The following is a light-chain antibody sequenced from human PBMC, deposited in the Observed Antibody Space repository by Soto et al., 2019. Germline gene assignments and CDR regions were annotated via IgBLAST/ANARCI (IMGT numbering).Light chain of an antibody. CDR1: QDVSGY. CDR2: AAS. Sequence: AIRMTQSPSSLSASTGDRVTITCRASQDVSGYVAWYQQKPGRAPNLLVYAASRLQSGVPARFSGSGAGTHFTLTISSLQPEDFATYFCQQSYTTVRSFGGGTKVDIK. CDR3: QQSYTTVRS. V-gene: IGKV1-8*01. J-gene: IGKJ4*01.